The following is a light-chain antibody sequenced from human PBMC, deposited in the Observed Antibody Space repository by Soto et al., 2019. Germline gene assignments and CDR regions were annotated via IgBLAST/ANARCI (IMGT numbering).Light chain of an antibody. CDR3: QQSYSTPRT. CDR2: AAS. J-gene: IGKJ1*01. Sequence: DIQMTQSPSSLSASVGDRVTITCRASQSISRYLNWCQQKPGKAPNLLIYAASSLQSGVPSRFSGSGSGTDFTLTISSLQPEDFATYYCQQSYSTPRTFGQGTKVDIK. CDR1: QSISRY. V-gene: IGKV1-39*01.